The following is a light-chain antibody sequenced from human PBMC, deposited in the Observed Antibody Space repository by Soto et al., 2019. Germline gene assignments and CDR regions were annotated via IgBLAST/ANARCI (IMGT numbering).Light chain of an antibody. V-gene: IGKV3-15*01. CDR3: QQYNKWPLT. CDR1: QSASNN. CDR2: VAS. J-gene: IGKJ1*01. Sequence: EIVMTQSLATLSVSPGERATLSCRASQSASNNLAWYQQNPGQAPRLLIYVASTRATGIPAKFSVSGSGTEFTLTNSSLQSEDFADYYWQQYNKWPLTFGQGTKVEI.